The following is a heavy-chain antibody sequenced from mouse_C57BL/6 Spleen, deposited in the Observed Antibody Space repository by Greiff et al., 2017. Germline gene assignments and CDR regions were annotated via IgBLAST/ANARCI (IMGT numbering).Heavy chain of an antibody. CDR3: TRWGRSYYAMDY. Sequence: VQLQQSGAELVRPGASVTLSCKASGYTFTDYEMHWVKQTPVHGLEWIGAIDPETGGTAYNQKFKGKAILTADKSSSTAYMELRSLTSEDSAVYYWTRWGRSYYAMDYWGQGTSVTVSS. CDR2: IDPETGGT. J-gene: IGHJ4*01. CDR1: GYTFTDYE. V-gene: IGHV1-15*01.